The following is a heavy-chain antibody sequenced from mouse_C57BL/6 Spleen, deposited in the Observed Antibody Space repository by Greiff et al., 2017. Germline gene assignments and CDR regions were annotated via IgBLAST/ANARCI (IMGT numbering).Heavy chain of an antibody. Sequence: VQLQQSGAELSNPGASVKLSCKASAYTFTSYWVHWVKQRPGQGREWIGYINPSSGYTKYNQKFKDKATLTADKSSSTAYMQLSSLTYEDSAVYYCARKDYLAYWGQGTTITVSS. CDR1: AYTFTSYW. V-gene: IGHV1-7*01. CDR2: INPSSGYT. J-gene: IGHJ2*01. CDR3: ARKDYLAY.